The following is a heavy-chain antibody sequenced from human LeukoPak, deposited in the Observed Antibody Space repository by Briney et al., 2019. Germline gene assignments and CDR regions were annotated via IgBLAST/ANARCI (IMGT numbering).Heavy chain of an antibody. CDR3: ARDLSGIAGYTYGRGIDY. CDR1: GFTFSSYS. CDR2: TSSSSSYI. Sequence: GGSLRLSCATSGFTFSSYSVNWVRQAPGKGLEWVSSTSSSSSYIYYADSVKGRFTTSRDNAKNSLYLQMNSLRAEDTAVYYCARDLSGIAGYTYGRGIDYWGQGTLVTVSS. V-gene: IGHV3-21*01. J-gene: IGHJ4*02. D-gene: IGHD5-18*01.